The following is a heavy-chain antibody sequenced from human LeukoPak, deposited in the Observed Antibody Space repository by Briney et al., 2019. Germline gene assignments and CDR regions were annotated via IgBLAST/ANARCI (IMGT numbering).Heavy chain of an antibody. CDR2: INPSGGST. V-gene: IGHV1-46*01. CDR1: GYTFTSYY. J-gene: IGHJ6*03. CDR3: ARGGDYDFWSGHKLYYYYMDV. Sequence: ASVKVSCKASGYTFTSYYMHWVRQAPGQGIEWMGIINPSGGSTSYAQKFQGRVTMTRDMSTSTVYMELSSLRSEDTAVYYCARGGDYDFWSGHKLYYYYMDVWGKGTTVTVSS. D-gene: IGHD3-3*01.